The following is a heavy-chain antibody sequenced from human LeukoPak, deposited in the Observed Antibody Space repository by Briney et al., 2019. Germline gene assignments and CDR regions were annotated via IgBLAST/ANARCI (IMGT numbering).Heavy chain of an antibody. CDR3: ARDAHCNKLWYDP. Sequence: ASVKVSCKASGYTLTGYFIHSVRQAPGQGLEWMGWISTISGAANYAEKIQGRVTMTRDTSISTASMAMSNLTSGDTAVYYCARDAHCNKLWYDPWGQGALVTVSS. CDR2: ISTISGAA. V-gene: IGHV1-2*02. CDR1: GYTLTGYF. J-gene: IGHJ5*02. D-gene: IGHD1/OR15-1a*01.